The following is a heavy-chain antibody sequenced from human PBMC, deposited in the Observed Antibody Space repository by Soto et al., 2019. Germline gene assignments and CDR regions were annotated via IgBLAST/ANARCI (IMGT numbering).Heavy chain of an antibody. CDR1: GFTFSRYG. V-gene: IGHV3-33*01. Sequence: QVQLVESGGGVVQPGRSLRLSCAASGFTFSRYGMNWVRQAPGKGLEWVAGIGFDGNSKYYADSVKGRLTISRDNSKSTLYVQMNSLRVEDTAVYYCARDSVSYSGYGDAFEMWGQGTMVTVSS. CDR3: ARDSVSYSGYGDAFEM. CDR2: IGFDGNSK. D-gene: IGHD5-12*01. J-gene: IGHJ3*02.